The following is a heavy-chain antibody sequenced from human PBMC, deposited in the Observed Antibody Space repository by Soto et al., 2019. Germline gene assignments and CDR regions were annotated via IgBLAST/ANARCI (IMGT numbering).Heavy chain of an antibody. CDR1: GFIFSSYA. CDR3: AKGREREMYYYAGSGYYDY. D-gene: IGHD3-22*01. Sequence: PGGSLRLSCAASGFIFSSYAMSWVRQAPGKGLEWVSAISASGGSTYYADSVKGRFTISRDNSKNTLSLQMNSLRAEDTAVYYCAKGREREMYYYAGSGYYDYWGQGTLVTVSS. J-gene: IGHJ4*02. CDR2: ISASGGST. V-gene: IGHV3-23*01.